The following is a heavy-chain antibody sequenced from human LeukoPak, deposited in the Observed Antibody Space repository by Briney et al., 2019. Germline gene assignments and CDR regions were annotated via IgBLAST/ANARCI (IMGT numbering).Heavy chain of an antibody. J-gene: IGHJ4*02. CDR3: ARFLPYSSSPGTDY. CDR2: ISSSGSTI. Sequence: GGSLRLSCAASGFTYSDYYMSWIRQAPGKGLEWVSYISSSGSTIYYADSVKGRFTISRDNAKNSLYLQMNSLRAEDAAVYYCARFLPYSSSPGTDYWGQGTLVTVSS. V-gene: IGHV3-11*01. D-gene: IGHD6-6*01. CDR1: GFTYSDYY.